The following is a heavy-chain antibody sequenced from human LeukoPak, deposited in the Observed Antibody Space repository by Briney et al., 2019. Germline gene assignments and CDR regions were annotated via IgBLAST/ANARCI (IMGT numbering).Heavy chain of an antibody. V-gene: IGHV3-30*09. CDR1: GFTFSSSA. CDR2: ISYDGSNK. J-gene: IGHJ4*02. CDR3: ARDLSGIPDYYFDY. D-gene: IGHD2-2*01. Sequence: PGGSLRLSCAASGFTFSSSAMHCVRQAPGKGLEWVAVISYDGSNKYYADSVKGRFAISRDNSKNTLYLQMNGLRPEDTAVYYCARDLSGIPDYYFDYWGQGTLVTVSS.